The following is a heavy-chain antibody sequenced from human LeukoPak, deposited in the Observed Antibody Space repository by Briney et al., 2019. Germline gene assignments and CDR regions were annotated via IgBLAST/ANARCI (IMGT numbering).Heavy chain of an antibody. Sequence: GASVKVSCKASGYTFTSYDINWVRQATGQGFEWMGWMNPNSGNTGYAQKFQGRVTMTRNTSISTAYMELSSLRSEDTAVYYCARSGSPVGHAFDIWGQGTMVTVSS. CDR2: MNPNSGNT. CDR1: GYTFTSYD. V-gene: IGHV1-8*01. D-gene: IGHD3-10*01. CDR3: ARSGSPVGHAFDI. J-gene: IGHJ3*02.